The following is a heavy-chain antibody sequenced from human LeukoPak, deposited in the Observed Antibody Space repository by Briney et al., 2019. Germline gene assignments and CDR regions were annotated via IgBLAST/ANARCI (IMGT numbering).Heavy chain of an antibody. CDR1: GFIFVDSA. CDR3: VKHVLFYHDSGAHSDRGNLDY. J-gene: IGHJ4*02. CDR2: INGEGGVT. V-gene: IGHV3-43*02. D-gene: IGHD3-22*01. Sequence: GRSLRLSCAALGFIFVDSAMGWASQGLGKCRERGTFINGEGGVTLYGDSVKGRFTNPRDNSKNSLYLQTNSLRPEDSALYYCVKHVLFYHDSGAHSDRGNLDYWGQGTLVTVSS.